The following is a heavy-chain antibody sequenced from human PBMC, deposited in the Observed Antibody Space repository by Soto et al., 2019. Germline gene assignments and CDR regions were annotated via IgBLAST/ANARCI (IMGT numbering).Heavy chain of an antibody. J-gene: IGHJ6*02. CDR2: ISGSGGST. V-gene: IGHV3-23*01. CDR1: GFTFSSYA. CDR3: GKAEGSDYYYYGMDV. D-gene: IGHD2-15*01. Sequence: GGSLRLSCAASGFTFSSYAMSWVRQAPGKGLEWVSTISGSGGSTYYADSVKGRFTISRDNSKNTLYLQMNSLRAEDTAVYYCGKAEGSDYYYYGMDVWGQGTTVTVSS.